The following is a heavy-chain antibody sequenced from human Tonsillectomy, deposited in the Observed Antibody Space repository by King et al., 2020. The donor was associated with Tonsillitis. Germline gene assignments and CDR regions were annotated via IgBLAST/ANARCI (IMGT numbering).Heavy chain of an antibody. CDR3: ARANLGSSRRPGAMDV. CDR2: ITLSSSYI. Sequence: EVQLVESGGGLVKPGGSLRLSCAASGFTFSSYSMNWVRQAPGKGLEWVSSITLSSSYIYYADSVKGRFTISRDNAKNSLYLQMNALRAEDTAVYYCARANLGSSRRPGAMDVWGQGTTVTVSS. J-gene: IGHJ6*02. D-gene: IGHD6-13*01. CDR1: GFTFSSYS. V-gene: IGHV3-21*01.